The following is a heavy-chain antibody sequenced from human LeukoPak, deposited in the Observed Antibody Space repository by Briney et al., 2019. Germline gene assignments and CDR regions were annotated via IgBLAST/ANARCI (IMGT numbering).Heavy chain of an antibody. J-gene: IGHJ4*02. D-gene: IGHD6-19*01. V-gene: IGHV1-2*02. CDR2: INPNSGGT. CDR3: ARDSQAGAGRSFDY. Sequence: ASVKVSCKASGYTFTGYYMHWVRQAPGQGLEWMGWINPNSGGTNYAQKFQGRVTMTRDTSISTAYLELSRLRSDDTAVYYCARDSQAGAGRSFDYWGQGTLVTVSS. CDR1: GYTFTGYY.